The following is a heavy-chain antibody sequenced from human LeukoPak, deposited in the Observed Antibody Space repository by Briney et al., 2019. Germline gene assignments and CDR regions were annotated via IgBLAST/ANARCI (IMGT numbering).Heavy chain of an antibody. D-gene: IGHD1-26*01. Sequence: PSETLSLTCTVSGGSISSYYWSWIRQPPGKGLEWIGYIYYSGRTNYNPSLKSRVIISVDTSKNQFSLKLSSVSAADTAVYYCARLGSEYASDAFDIWGQGTMVTVSS. CDR2: IYYSGRT. J-gene: IGHJ3*02. V-gene: IGHV4-59*08. CDR3: ARLGSEYASDAFDI. CDR1: GGSISSYY.